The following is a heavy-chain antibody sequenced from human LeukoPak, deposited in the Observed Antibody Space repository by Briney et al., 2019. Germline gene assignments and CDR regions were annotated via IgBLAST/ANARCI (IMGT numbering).Heavy chain of an antibody. J-gene: IGHJ4*02. D-gene: IGHD1-26*01. CDR1: GYTFTGYY. CDR2: INPNSGGT. V-gene: IGHV1-2*02. Sequence: ASVKVSCKASGYTFTGYYMHWVRQAPGQGLEWMGWINPNSGGTNYAQNFQGRVTMTRDTSISTAYMELSRLRSDDTAVYYCARDQGVGATVGDYWGQGTLVTVSS. CDR3: ARDQGVGATVGDY.